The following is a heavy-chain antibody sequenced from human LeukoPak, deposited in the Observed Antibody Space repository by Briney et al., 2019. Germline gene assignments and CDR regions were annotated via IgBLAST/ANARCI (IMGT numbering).Heavy chain of an antibody. Sequence: PSQTLSLTCTVSGGSISSGSYYWSWIRQPAGKGLEWIGRIYTSGSTNYNPSLKSRVTISVDTSKNQFFLKLSSVTAADTAVYYCARGPQLLWFGELPKFLGYWGQGTLVTVSS. CDR3: ARGPQLLWFGELPKFLGY. J-gene: IGHJ4*02. CDR2: IYTSGST. D-gene: IGHD3-10*01. V-gene: IGHV4-61*02. CDR1: GGSISSGSYY.